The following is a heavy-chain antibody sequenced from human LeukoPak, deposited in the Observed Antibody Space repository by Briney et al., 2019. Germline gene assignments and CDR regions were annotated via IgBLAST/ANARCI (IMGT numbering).Heavy chain of an antibody. CDR2: IFYDGKTK. D-gene: IGHD6-25*01. V-gene: IGHV3-30*18. J-gene: IGHJ4*02. Sequence: PGGSLRLSCAASAFTFSDYGLTWARQAPAKGLEWVAVIFYDGKTKFYADSVKGRFHKYRENCKDLLYLQMNSLRPEGKGGYYWVKPLSRYQGLNLGYHWGQGTLVTVFS. CDR1: AFTFSDYG. CDR3: VKPLSRYQGLNLGYH.